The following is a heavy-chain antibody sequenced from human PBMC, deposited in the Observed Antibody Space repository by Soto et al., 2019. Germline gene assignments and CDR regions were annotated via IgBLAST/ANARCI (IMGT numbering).Heavy chain of an antibody. CDR3: VKDMSSSSWYAFDL. D-gene: IGHD6-13*01. J-gene: IGHJ3*01. CDR2: LGASGAYI. CDR1: GFTFSSYS. Sequence: PGGSLRLSCAVSGFTFSSYSMNWVRQAPGKGLEWVSFLGASGAYIYYAESVRGRFTISRDNAKNSLYLQMNSLRAEDSAVYYCVKDMSSSSWYAFDLWGQGTMVTVSS. V-gene: IGHV3-21*01.